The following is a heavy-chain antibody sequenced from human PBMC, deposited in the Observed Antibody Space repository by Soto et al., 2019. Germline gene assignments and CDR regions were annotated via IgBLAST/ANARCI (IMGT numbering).Heavy chain of an antibody. Sequence: ILSCAASGFTFSSYGMHWVRQAPGKGLEWVAVIWYDGSNKYYADSVKGRFTISRDSSKNTLYLQMNSLRAEDTAVYYCARVAVPPAIRYYYGMDVWGQGTPVTVSS. V-gene: IGHV3-33*01. CDR1: GFTFSSYG. J-gene: IGHJ6*02. CDR3: ARVAVPPAIRYYYGMDV. CDR2: IWYDGSNK. D-gene: IGHD2-2*02.